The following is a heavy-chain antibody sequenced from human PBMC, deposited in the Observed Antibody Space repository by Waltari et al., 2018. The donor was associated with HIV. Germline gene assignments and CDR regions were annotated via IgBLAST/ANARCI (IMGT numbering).Heavy chain of an antibody. CDR2: IYHSGST. Sequence: QVQLQESGPGLVKPSETLSLTCTVSGYSISSGYYWGWIRQPPGKGLEWIGSIYHSGSTYYNPSLKSRVTISVDTSKNQFSLELSSVTAADTAVYYCARVLYYYDSWGQGTLVTVSS. CDR1: GYSISSGYY. J-gene: IGHJ4*02. D-gene: IGHD2-15*01. CDR3: ARVLYYYDS. V-gene: IGHV4-38-2*02.